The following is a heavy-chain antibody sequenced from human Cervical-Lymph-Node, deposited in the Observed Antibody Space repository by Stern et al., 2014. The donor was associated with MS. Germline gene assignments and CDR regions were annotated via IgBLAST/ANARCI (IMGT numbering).Heavy chain of an antibody. CDR1: GFTFNTYG. CDR3: AKRAGNSPYYHYGMDV. CDR2: TSYGGSDE. V-gene: IGHV3-30*18. Sequence: VQLVESGGGVVQPGRSLRLSCAASGFTFNTYGMHWVRQAPGKGLEWVALTSYGGSDENYADSVKGRFSISRDNSKNMLYLQMNSLRAEDAAVYYCAKRAGNSPYYHYGMDVWGQGTTVTVSS. J-gene: IGHJ6*02. D-gene: IGHD4-23*01.